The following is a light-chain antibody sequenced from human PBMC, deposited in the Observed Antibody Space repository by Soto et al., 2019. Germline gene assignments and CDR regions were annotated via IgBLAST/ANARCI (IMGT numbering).Light chain of an antibody. CDR1: QGIRNA. V-gene: IGKV1-17*01. CDR2: AAS. Sequence: DIQMTQSPSSLSASVGDRVTITCRASQGIRNALGWYQQNPGKAPKRLIYAASSLQSGVPSRFSGSGSGTEFTLTISSLQHEDFATYYCLQHNSYPLAFGQGTKVEIK. CDR3: LQHNSYPLA. J-gene: IGKJ1*01.